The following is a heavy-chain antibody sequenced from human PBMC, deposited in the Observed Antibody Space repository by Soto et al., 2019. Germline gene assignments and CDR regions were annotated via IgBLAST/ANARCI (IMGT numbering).Heavy chain of an antibody. J-gene: IGHJ4*02. V-gene: IGHV3-23*01. Sequence: EVQLLESGGGLVQPGGSLRLSCAGSGFTLTRYAINWVRQAPGKGLEWVSTISSSGGKTYYADSVKGRFTISRDSSKNTLYLQMNSLGAEDTAVYYCTKDRYYGDSGYWGQGTLVTVSS. CDR1: GFTLTRYA. CDR3: TKDRYYGDSGY. CDR2: ISSSGGKT. D-gene: IGHD3-10*01.